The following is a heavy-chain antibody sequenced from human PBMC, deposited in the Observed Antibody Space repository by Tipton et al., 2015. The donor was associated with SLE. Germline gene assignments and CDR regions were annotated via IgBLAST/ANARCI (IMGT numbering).Heavy chain of an antibody. CDR2: IYYSGST. D-gene: IGHD6-19*01. J-gene: IGHJ4*02. V-gene: IGHV4-59*11. CDR1: GGSISSHY. Sequence: LRLSCTVSGGSISSHYWSWIRQPPGKGLEWIGYIYYSGSTNYNPSLKSRVTISVDTSKNQFSLKLSSVTAADTAVYYCARDSWGSGVWYFDYWGQGTLVTVSS. CDR3: ARDSWGSGVWYFDY.